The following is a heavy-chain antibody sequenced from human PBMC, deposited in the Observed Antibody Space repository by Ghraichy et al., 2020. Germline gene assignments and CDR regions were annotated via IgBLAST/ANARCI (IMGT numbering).Heavy chain of an antibody. CDR2: IIPMFDTT. CDR3: ARTPPPPIFGGHSTLYSMDV. V-gene: IGHV1-69*13. Sequence: SVKVSCKASGGTFSSYSLSWVRQAPGQGLEWMGGIIPMFDTTNYAQKFQGRVTITADDSSTTAYMELTSLGSEDTAIYYCARTPPPPIFGGHSTLYSMDVWGQGTTVTVSS. D-gene: IGHD4-23*01. J-gene: IGHJ6*02. CDR1: GGTFSSYS.